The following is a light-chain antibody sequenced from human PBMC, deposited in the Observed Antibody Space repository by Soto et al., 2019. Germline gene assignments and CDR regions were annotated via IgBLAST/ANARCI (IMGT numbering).Light chain of an antibody. CDR3: QSYDSSLSGSVV. V-gene: IGLV1-40*01. Sequence: QSVLTQPPSVSGAPGQRVTISCTGSSSNIGAGYDVHWYQQLPGTAPKLLIYGYSYRPSGVPDRFSGSKSGTSVSLAITGLQAEDEADYYCQSYDSSLSGSVVFGGGTKVTVL. CDR1: SSNIGAGYD. J-gene: IGLJ2*01. CDR2: GYS.